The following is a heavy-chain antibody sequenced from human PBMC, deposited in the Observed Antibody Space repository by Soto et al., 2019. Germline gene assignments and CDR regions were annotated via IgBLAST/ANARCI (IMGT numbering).Heavy chain of an antibody. CDR3: AKDNPGLYGDCESTWFGP. CDR1: GFSIENFA. V-gene: IGHV3-9*01. J-gene: IGHJ5*02. D-gene: IGHD2-21*02. Sequence: HPGGSLRLSCAASGFSIENFAMHWVRQAPGKGLEWVSSISWDGGNIGYADSVQGRFSISRDNAQNSLFLQMTSLKPEDTAFYYCAKDNPGLYGDCESTWFGPWGQVTQVTVSS. CDR2: ISWDGGNI.